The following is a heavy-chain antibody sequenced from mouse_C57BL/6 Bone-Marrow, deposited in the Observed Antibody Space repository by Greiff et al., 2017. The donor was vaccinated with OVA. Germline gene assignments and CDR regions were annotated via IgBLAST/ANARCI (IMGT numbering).Heavy chain of an antibody. CDR1: GYAFSSYW. Sequence: QVQLQQSGAELVKPGASVKISCKASGYAFSSYWMNWVKQRPGKGLEWIGQIYPGDGDTNYNGKFKGTATLTADKSSSTAYMQLSSLTAEDSAVYVGAGGDYYGSGLYFDYWGQGTTLTVSS. CDR3: AGGDYYGSGLYFDY. V-gene: IGHV1-80*01. D-gene: IGHD1-1*01. CDR2: IYPGDGDT. J-gene: IGHJ2*01.